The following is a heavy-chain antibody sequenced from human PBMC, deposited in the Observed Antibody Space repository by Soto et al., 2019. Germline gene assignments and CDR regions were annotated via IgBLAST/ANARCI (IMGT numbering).Heavy chain of an antibody. CDR2: MNPNSGNT. CDR3: ARVDSLDYDILTGYYRRRGGRAFDI. J-gene: IGHJ3*02. CDR1: GYTFTSYD. D-gene: IGHD3-9*01. Sequence: ASVKVSCKASGYTFTSYDINWVRQATGQGLEWMGWMNPNSGNTGYAQKFQGRVTMTRNTSISTAYMELSSLRSEDTAVYYCARVDSLDYDILTGYYRRRGGRAFDIWGQGTMVTVSS. V-gene: IGHV1-8*01.